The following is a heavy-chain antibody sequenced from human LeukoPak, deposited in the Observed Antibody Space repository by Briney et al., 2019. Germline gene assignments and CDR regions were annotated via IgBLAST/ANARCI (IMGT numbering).Heavy chain of an antibody. V-gene: IGHV1-69*13. CDR2: IIPIFGTA. D-gene: IGHD2-2*01. CDR3: ARTTPKPAAMGGYYYYYMDV. J-gene: IGHJ6*03. Sequence: ASVKVSCKASGGTFSSYAISWVRQAPGQGLEWMGGIIPIFGTANYAQKFQGRVTITADESTSTAYMELSGLRSEDTAVYYCARTTPKPAAMGGYYYYYMDVWGKGTTVTVSS. CDR1: GGTFSSYA.